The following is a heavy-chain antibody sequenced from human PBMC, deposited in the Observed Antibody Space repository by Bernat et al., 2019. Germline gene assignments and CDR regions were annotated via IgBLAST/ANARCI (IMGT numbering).Heavy chain of an antibody. J-gene: IGHJ4*02. CDR1: GGSFSGYY. V-gene: IGHV4-34*01. D-gene: IGHD6-6*01. CDR2: ISRSGST. CDR3: TRTPDITARPFDY. Sequence: QVQLQQWGAGLLKPSETLSLTCGVYGGSFSGYYWSWVRQFPEKGLEWIGEISRSGSTNYNPSLKSRVTISVDTSKNQFSLRLTSVTVADTAVYYCTRTPDITARPFDYWGQGTLVTVSS.